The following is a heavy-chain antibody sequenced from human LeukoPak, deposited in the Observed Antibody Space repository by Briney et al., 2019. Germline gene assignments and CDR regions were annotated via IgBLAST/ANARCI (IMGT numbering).Heavy chain of an antibody. Sequence: GGSLRLSCAASGFTFTNNWMAWFRQAPGKGLEWVANVNEDGSEKNYVDSVKGRFTISRDNAKNSVYLQMNNLRVEETAVYYCARGRGWIDPWGQGTLVTVSS. CDR3: ARGRGWIDP. V-gene: IGHV3-7*01. J-gene: IGHJ5*02. CDR2: VNEDGSEK. D-gene: IGHD5-24*01. CDR1: GFTFTNNW.